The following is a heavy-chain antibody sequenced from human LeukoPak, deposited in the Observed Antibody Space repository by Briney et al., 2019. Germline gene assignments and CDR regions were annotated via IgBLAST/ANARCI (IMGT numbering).Heavy chain of an antibody. J-gene: IGHJ4*02. CDR3: ATQPYDSSGYYPY. D-gene: IGHD3-22*01. CDR1: GFTFSFYS. CDR2: ISGSSSYI. Sequence: PGGSLRLSCAASGFTFSFYSMNWVRQAPGKGLEWVSSISGSSSYIYYTDSVKGRFTISRDNAKNSLFLQMNSLRAEDTAVYYCATQPYDSSGYYPYWGQGTLVTVSS. V-gene: IGHV3-21*01.